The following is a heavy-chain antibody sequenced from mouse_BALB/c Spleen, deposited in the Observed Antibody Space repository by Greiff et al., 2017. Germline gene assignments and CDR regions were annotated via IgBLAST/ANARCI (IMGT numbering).Heavy chain of an antibody. Sequence: QVQLQQSGAELVKPGASVKLSCKTSGYTFTSYWIQWVKQRPGQGLGWIGEIFPGTGTTYYNEKFKGKATLTIDTSSSTACMQLSSLTSEDSAVYFCARGDYYYAMDYWGQGTSVTVSS. CDR1: GYTFTSYW. V-gene: IGHV1S132*01. J-gene: IGHJ4*01. CDR3: ARGDYYYAMDY. CDR2: IFPGTGTT. D-gene: IGHD2-4*01.